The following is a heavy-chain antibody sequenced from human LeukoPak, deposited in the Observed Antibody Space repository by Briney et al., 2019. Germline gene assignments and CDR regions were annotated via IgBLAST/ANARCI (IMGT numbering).Heavy chain of an antibody. Sequence: GGSLRLSCAASGFTFSSYAMSWVRQAPGKGLEWVSAISASAGNTYYADSVKGRFTVSRDNSKNTLYLQMNSLRAEDTAVYYCAKQGLTTSWLYFDYWGQGTLVTVSS. D-gene: IGHD2-2*02. CDR2: ISASAGNT. J-gene: IGHJ4*02. CDR1: GFTFSSYA. CDR3: AKQGLTTSWLYFDY. V-gene: IGHV3-23*01.